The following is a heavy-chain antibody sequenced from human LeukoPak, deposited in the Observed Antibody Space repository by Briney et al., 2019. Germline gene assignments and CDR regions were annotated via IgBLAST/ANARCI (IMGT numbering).Heavy chain of an antibody. Sequence: ASVKVSCKASGYTFTSYGISWVRQAPGQGLEWMGWISAYNGNTNYAQKLQGRVTMTTDTSTSTVYMELRSLRSDDTAVYYCARVRLGPHYDILTGPQGYYGMDVWGQGTTVTVSS. CDR2: ISAYNGNT. D-gene: IGHD3-9*01. V-gene: IGHV1-18*01. CDR3: ARVRLGPHYDILTGPQGYYGMDV. J-gene: IGHJ6*02. CDR1: GYTFTSYG.